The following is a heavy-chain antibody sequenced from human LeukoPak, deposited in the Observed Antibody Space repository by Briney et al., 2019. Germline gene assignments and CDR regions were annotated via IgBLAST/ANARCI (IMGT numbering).Heavy chain of an antibody. CDR1: GFTVSNAW. D-gene: IGHD3-10*01. CDR3: AREGYYGGFDI. J-gene: IGHJ3*02. CDR2: IGANSAI. V-gene: IGHV3-69-1*01. Sequence: GGSLRLSCAASGFTVSNAWMSWVRQAPGKGLEWVSYIGANSAIYHADSVKGRFTIFRDNDKKSLSLRMNSLRDDDTAVYYCAREGYYGGFDIWGQGTVVTVSS.